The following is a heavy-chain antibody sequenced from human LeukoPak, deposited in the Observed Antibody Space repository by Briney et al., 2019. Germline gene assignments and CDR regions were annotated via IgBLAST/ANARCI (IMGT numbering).Heavy chain of an antibody. CDR2: ISSSSSYI. J-gene: IGHJ4*02. CDR3: AREDSSGWAGVYYFDY. V-gene: IGHV3-21*01. CDR1: GFTFSSYE. Sequence: GGSLRLSCAASGFTFSSYEMNWVRQAPGKGLEWVSSISSSSSYIYYADSVKGRFTISRDNAKNSLYLQMNSLRAEDTAVYYCAREDSSGWAGVYYFDYWGQGTLVTVSS. D-gene: IGHD6-19*01.